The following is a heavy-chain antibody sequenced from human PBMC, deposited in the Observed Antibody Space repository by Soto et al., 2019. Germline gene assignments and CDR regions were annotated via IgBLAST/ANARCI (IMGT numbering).Heavy chain of an antibody. CDR2: IIPIFGTA. J-gene: IGHJ6*02. CDR1: GGTFSSYA. D-gene: IGHD1-1*01. V-gene: IGHV1-69*01. Sequence: QVQLVQSGAEVKKPGSSVKVSCKASGGTFSSYAISWVRQAPGQGLEWMGGIIPIFGTANYAQKFQGRVTITADESTSTAYMELSSLRSEDTAVYYCARAPCVYTTKGYYYYGIDCWGQGNTVTVSS. CDR3: ARAPCVYTTKGYYYYGIDC.